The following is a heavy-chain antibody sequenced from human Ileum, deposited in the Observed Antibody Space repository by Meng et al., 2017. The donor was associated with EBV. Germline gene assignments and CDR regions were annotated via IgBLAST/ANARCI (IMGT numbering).Heavy chain of an antibody. CDR3: ARHSGYNQGY. D-gene: IGHD5-24*01. J-gene: IGHJ4*02. Sequence: QVQRQESGLGLVKPSGTLSLICVVFDGSISSSNWWSWVRQPQGKGLEWIGQIYYSGSPSYNPSLKSRVTMSVDKSKNQVSLNLNSVTAADTALYYCARHSGYNQGYWGQGTLVTVSS. CDR2: IYYSGSP. V-gene: IGHV4-4*02. CDR1: DGSISSSNW.